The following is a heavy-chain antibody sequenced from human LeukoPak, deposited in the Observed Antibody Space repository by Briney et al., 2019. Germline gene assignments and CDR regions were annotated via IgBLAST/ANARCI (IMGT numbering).Heavy chain of an antibody. J-gene: IGHJ1*01. CDR3: ATYSSLNRREFQF. CDR1: GFTFSNYW. CDR2: IKTDGSEK. Sequence: GGSLRLSCEGSGFTFSNYWMGWVRQAPGKGLQWVANIKTDGSEKYYVDSVKGRFTISRDNAKNSLYLQMNSLRAEDTAVYYCATYSSLNRREFQFWGQGTLLTVSP. D-gene: IGHD3-22*01. V-gene: IGHV3-7*01.